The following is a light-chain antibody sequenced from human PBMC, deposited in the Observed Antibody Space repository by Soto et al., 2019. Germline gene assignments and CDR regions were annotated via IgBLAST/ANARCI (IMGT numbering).Light chain of an antibody. CDR2: EVS. J-gene: IGLJ3*02. Sequence: QSALTQPASVSGSPGQWITISCTGTSSDVGGYNYVSWYQQHPGKAPKLMIYEVSNRPSGVSNRFSGSKSGNTASLIISGLQAEDEADYYCSSYTSSSTWVFGGGTKLTVL. V-gene: IGLV2-14*01. CDR3: SSYTSSSTWV. CDR1: SSDVGGYNY.